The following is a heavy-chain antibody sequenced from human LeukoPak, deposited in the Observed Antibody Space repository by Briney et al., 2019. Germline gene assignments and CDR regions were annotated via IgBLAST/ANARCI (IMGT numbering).Heavy chain of an antibody. CDR2: VHLSGAS. CDR1: GGSILSTNW. D-gene: IGHD2-2*01. CDR3: ARGARYCSSTSCYATRLFDY. V-gene: IGHV4-4*02. J-gene: IGHJ4*02. Sequence: SGTLSLTCAVSGGSILSTNWWSWVRQPPGRGLEWIGEVHLSGASNYNPSLKSRVTISVDTSKNQFSLKLSSVTAADTAVYYCARGARYCSSTSCYATRLFDYWGQGTLVTVSS.